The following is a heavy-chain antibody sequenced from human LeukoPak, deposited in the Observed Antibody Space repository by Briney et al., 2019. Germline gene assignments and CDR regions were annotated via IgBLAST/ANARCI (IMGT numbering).Heavy chain of an antibody. J-gene: IGHJ4*02. CDR2: IYHSGST. V-gene: IGHV4-30-2*01. D-gene: IGHD3-22*01. Sequence: SETLSLTCAVSGGSISSGGYSWSSIRQPPGKGLEWIGYIYHSGSTYYNPSLKSRVTISVDRSKNQFSPKLSSVTAADTAVYYCARGDYDSSGYRDWGQGTLVTVSS. CDR1: GGSISSGGYS. CDR3: ARGDYDSSGYRD.